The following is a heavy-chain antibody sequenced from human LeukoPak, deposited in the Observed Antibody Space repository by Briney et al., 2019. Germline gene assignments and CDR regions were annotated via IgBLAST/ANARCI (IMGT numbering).Heavy chain of an antibody. J-gene: IGHJ3*02. Sequence: GGSLRLSCAASGFTFDDYAMHWVRQAPGKGLEWVSLISGDGGSTYYADPVKGRFTISRDNSKNSLYLQMNSLRTEDTALYYCAKDIGGGRYSSSPGAFDIWGQGTMVTVSS. CDR2: ISGDGGST. CDR1: GFTFDDYA. CDR3: AKDIGGGRYSSSPGAFDI. V-gene: IGHV3-43*02. D-gene: IGHD6-13*01.